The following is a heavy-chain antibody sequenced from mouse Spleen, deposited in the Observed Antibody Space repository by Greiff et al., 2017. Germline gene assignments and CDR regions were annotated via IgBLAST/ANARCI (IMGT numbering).Heavy chain of an antibody. Sequence: EVQLVESGGGLVKPGGSLKLSCAASGFTFSSYAMSWVRQTPEKRLEWVATISDGGSYTYYPDNVKGRFTISRDNAKNNLYLQMSHLKSEDTAMYYCARALYDYGENYFDYWGQGTTLTVSS. V-gene: IGHV5-4*01. J-gene: IGHJ2*01. CDR2: ISDGGSYT. CDR3: ARALYDYGENYFDY. D-gene: IGHD2-4*01. CDR1: GFTFSSYA.